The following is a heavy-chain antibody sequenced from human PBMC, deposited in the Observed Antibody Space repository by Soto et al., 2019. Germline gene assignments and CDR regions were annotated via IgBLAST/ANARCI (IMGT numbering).Heavy chain of an antibody. J-gene: IGHJ4*02. V-gene: IGHV3-23*01. Sequence: GGSLRLSCAASGFTISSNAMYWVRQAPGKGLEWVSGISDRGDTTHYADSVKGRFTISRDTSKNTLYLQLNTLRADDTAVYYCAKDKPGTTSFDYWGQGTLVTVSS. CDR3: AKDKPGTTSFDY. CDR2: ISDRGDTT. D-gene: IGHD1-1*01. CDR1: GFTISSNA.